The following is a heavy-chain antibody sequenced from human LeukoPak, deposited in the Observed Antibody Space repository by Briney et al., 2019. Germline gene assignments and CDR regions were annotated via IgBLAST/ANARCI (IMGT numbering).Heavy chain of an antibody. CDR2: ISSRGSTI. Sequence: PGGYLRLSCAASGIPFSDYYMSWIRQAPGKGLEWVSYISSRGSTIYYADSVKGRFTISRDNAKNSLYLQMNSLRAEDTAMYYCARYGSGSNFDYWGQGTLVTVSS. CDR1: GIPFSDYY. CDR3: ARYGSGSNFDY. D-gene: IGHD3-10*01. J-gene: IGHJ4*02. V-gene: IGHV3-11*01.